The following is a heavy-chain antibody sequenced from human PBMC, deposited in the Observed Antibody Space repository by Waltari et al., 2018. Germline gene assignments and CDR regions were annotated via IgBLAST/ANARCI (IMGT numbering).Heavy chain of an antibody. V-gene: IGHV1-69*04. CDR3: ARGELGVTGTTLAADY. CDR1: GGTFSSYA. Sequence: QVQLVQSGAEVKKPGSSVKVSCKASGGTFSSYAISWVRQAPGQGLEWMGGIIPILGIANYAQKFQGRVTITADKSTSTAYMELSSLRSEDTAVYYCARGELGVTGTTLAADYWGQGTLVTVSS. D-gene: IGHD1-7*01. CDR2: IIPILGIA. J-gene: IGHJ4*02.